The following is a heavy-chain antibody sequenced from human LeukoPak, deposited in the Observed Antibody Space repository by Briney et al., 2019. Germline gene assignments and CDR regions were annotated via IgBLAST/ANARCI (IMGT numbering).Heavy chain of an antibody. CDR3: AKETEGYSYGYYYYYMDV. V-gene: IGHV3-30*18. D-gene: IGHD5-18*01. Sequence: GRSLRLSCAASGFTFSSYGMHWVRQAPGKGLEWVAVISYDGSNKYYADSVKGRFTISRDNSKNTLYLQMNSLRAEDTAVYYCAKETEGYSYGYYYYYMDVWGKGTTVTVSS. J-gene: IGHJ6*03. CDR2: ISYDGSNK. CDR1: GFTFSSYG.